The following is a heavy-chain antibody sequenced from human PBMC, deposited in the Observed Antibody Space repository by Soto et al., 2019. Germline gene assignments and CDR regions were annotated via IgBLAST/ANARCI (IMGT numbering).Heavy chain of an antibody. Sequence: VQLVESGGGVVQPGRSLRLSCAASGFTFSSYAMHWVRQAPGKGLEWVAVIWCDGSNTYYADSVKGRFTISRDTSKDTLYLQKNSLRAEDTSVYHCAGGYYYDTSVYYSTSYYFDYWGQGTLVTVSS. CDR1: GFTFSSYA. CDR2: IWCDGSNT. V-gene: IGHV3-33*01. D-gene: IGHD3-22*01. J-gene: IGHJ4*02. CDR3: AGGYYYDTSVYYSTSYYFDY.